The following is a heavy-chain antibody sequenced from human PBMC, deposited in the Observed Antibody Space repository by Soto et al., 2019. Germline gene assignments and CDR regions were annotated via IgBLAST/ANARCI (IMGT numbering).Heavy chain of an antibody. V-gene: IGHV3-30*18. Sequence: QVQLVESGGGVVQPGRSLRLSCAASGFSFSSYDMHWVRQAPGKGLEWVAIISRDGNIKRYADFVEGRFIVFRDNSNNNLLLQMESLKTDDTAVYYCAKELAYGDFWRGLEYWGQGTLVTVAS. D-gene: IGHD3-3*01. CDR3: AKELAYGDFWRGLEY. J-gene: IGHJ4*02. CDR1: GFSFSSYD. CDR2: ISRDGNIK.